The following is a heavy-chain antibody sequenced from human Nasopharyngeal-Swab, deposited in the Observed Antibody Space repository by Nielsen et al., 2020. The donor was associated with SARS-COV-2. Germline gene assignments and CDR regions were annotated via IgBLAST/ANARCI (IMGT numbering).Heavy chain of an antibody. Sequence: ASVKVSCKASGYTFTGYYMHWVRQAPGQGLEWMGWISAYNGNTNYAQKLQGRVTMTTDTSTSTAYMELRSLRSDDTAVYYCARDGGSYYDYYYGMDVWGQGTTVTVSS. J-gene: IGHJ6*02. CDR1: GYTFTGYY. CDR3: ARDGGSYYDYYYGMDV. V-gene: IGHV1-18*04. CDR2: ISAYNGNT. D-gene: IGHD1-26*01.